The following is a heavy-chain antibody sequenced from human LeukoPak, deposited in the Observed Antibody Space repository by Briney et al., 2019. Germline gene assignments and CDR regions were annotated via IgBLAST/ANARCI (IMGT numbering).Heavy chain of an antibody. CDR2: IYYSGST. J-gene: IGHJ3*02. CDR1: GFTFSNVW. Sequence: GSLRLSCAASGFTFSNVWMNWVRQPPGKGLEWIGTIYYSGSTYYNPSLKSRVTISVDTSKNQFSLKLSSVTAADTAVYYCARALGAFDIWGQGTMVTVPS. V-gene: IGHV4-34*01. CDR3: ARALGAFDI.